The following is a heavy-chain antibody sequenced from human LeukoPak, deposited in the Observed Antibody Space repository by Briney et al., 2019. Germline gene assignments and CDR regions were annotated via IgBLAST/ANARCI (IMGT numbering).Heavy chain of an antibody. CDR3: ASTQTFDY. Sequence: GSLRLSCAASGFTLSSYSMNWVRQAPGKGLEWVSSISTRSTYIYYADSVKGRFTISRDNAKNLLYLQMNNLRAEDTAIYYCASTQTFDYWGQGTLVTVSS. V-gene: IGHV3-21*01. CDR2: ISTRSTYI. CDR1: GFTLSSYS. J-gene: IGHJ4*02.